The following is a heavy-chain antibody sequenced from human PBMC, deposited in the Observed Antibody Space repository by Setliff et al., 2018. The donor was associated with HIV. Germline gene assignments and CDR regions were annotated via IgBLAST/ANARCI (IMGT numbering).Heavy chain of an antibody. J-gene: IGHJ3*02. D-gene: IGHD2-2*01. CDR2: ISSSDTTI. V-gene: IGHV3-48*01. Sequence: GGSLRLSCAASGFTFSSYSMSWVRQTPGKGLEWVSYISSSDTTIYYADSVKGRFTISRDNAKNSLYLQMNSLSAEDTAVYYCARDAAAPAAREGAFDIWGQGTMVTVSS. CDR1: GFTFSSYS. CDR3: ARDAAAPAAREGAFDI.